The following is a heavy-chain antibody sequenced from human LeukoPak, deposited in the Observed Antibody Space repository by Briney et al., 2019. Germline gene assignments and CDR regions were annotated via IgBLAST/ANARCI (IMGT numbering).Heavy chain of an antibody. CDR3: ARRIGITSDAFDI. CDR2: IYYSGST. V-gene: IGHV4-59*08. Sequence: SETLSLTCSVSGGSISNYYWSWIRQPPGKGLECIGYIYYSGSTNYNSSLKSRVTISVDTSKNQFSLKLSSVTAADTAVYYCARRIGITSDAFDIWGQGTMVSVSS. J-gene: IGHJ3*02. D-gene: IGHD3-16*01. CDR1: GGSISNYY.